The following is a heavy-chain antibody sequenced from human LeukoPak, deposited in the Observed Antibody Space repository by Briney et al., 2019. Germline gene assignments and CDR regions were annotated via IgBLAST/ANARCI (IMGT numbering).Heavy chain of an antibody. CDR3: ARGRTTVVTQGALYDY. CDR2: INPNSGGT. Sequence: ASVKGSSKASGYTFTGYYMHGVRQAPGQGLKWMVWINPNSGGTKYVQEFQGRVTMTRDTSISTVYMELTSLKSDDTAVYYCARGRTTVVTQGALYDYWGQGTLVTVSS. D-gene: IGHD4-23*01. CDR1: GYTFTGYY. V-gene: IGHV1-2*02. J-gene: IGHJ4*02.